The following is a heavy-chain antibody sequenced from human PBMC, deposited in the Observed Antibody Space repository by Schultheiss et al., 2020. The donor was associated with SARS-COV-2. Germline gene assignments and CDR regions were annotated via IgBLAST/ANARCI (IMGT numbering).Heavy chain of an antibody. CDR3: ARERPYCSSTSCYQGAFDY. D-gene: IGHD2-2*01. CDR1: GGSISSYY. J-gene: IGHJ4*02. Sequence: GSLRLSCTVSGGSISSYYWSWIRQPPGKGLEWIGYIYYSGSTNYNPSLKSRVTISVDTSKNQFSLKLSSVTAADTAVYYCARERPYCSSTSCYQGAFDYWGQGTLVTVSS. CDR2: IYYSGST. V-gene: IGHV4-59*01.